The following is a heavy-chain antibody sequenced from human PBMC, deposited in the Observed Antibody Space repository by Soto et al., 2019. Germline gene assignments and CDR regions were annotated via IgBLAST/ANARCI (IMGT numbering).Heavy chain of an antibody. V-gene: IGHV3-23*01. CDR2: ISGSGGST. Sequence: EVQLLESGGGLVQPGGSLRLSCAASGFTFSSYAMSWVRQAPGKGLEWVSAISGSGGSTYYADSVKGRFTISRDNSKNTLYLQMNSLRAEDTAVYYCAKSRRVVATRSPSYYYYGMDVWGQGTTVTVSS. CDR3: AKSRRVVATRSPSYYYYGMDV. CDR1: GFTFSSYA. J-gene: IGHJ6*02. D-gene: IGHD5-12*01.